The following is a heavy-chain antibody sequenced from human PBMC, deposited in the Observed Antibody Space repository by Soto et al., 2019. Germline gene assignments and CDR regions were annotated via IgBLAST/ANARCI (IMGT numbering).Heavy chain of an antibody. D-gene: IGHD2-21*01. Sequence: LRLSCSASGFTFSSFWMHWVRQAPGKGLVWVSRINNDGSSTAYADSVKGRFTISRDNAKSTLYLQVTSLRAEDTAVYYCARDPLIGNTDYGLDVWGQGTTVTVSS. V-gene: IGHV3-74*01. CDR1: GFTFSSFW. CDR3: ARDPLIGNTDYGLDV. J-gene: IGHJ6*02. CDR2: INNDGSST.